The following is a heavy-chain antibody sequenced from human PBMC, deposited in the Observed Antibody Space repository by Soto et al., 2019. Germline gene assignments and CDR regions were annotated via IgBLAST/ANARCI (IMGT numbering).Heavy chain of an antibody. CDR3: ARVSGYCFFQAEDGIRDVRSVSAFLLNRSSDL. J-gene: IGHJ2*01. V-gene: IGHV6-1*01. D-gene: IGHD3-10*01. CDR2: TYYRSKWYF. Sequence: QSPSKGLEWLGRTYYRSKWYFEYALSVKSRITINSDTSKNHFSLQLNSVTPEDTAVYYCARVSGYCFFQAEDGIRDVRSVSAFLLNRSSDL.